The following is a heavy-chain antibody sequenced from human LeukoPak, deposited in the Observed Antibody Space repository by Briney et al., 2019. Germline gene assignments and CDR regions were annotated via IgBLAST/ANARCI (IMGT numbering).Heavy chain of an antibody. D-gene: IGHD3-10*01. CDR2: ISAYNGNT. CDR3: ARDTYYYGSGNPIDY. CDR1: GYTFTSYG. Sequence: ASVKVSCKASGYTFTSYGISWVRQAPGQGLEWMGWISAYNGNTNYAQKLQGRVTMTTDTSTSTAYMELRSLRSDDTAVYYCARDTYYYGSGNPIDYWGQGTLVTVSS. V-gene: IGHV1-18*01. J-gene: IGHJ4*02.